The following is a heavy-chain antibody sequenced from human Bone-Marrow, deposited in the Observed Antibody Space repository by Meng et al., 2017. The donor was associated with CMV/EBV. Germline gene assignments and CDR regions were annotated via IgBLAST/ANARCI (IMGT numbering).Heavy chain of an antibody. J-gene: IGHJ6*02. CDR1: GFTFSSYW. Sequence: GGSLRLSCAASGFTFSSYWMHWVRQAPGKGLVWVSRINSDGSSTSYADSVKGRFTISRDNAKNTLYLQMNSLGAEDTAVYYCASDRRWVFGVVIYPYGMDVWGQGTTVTVSS. V-gene: IGHV3-74*01. CDR2: INSDGSST. D-gene: IGHD3-3*01. CDR3: ASDRRWVFGVVIYPYGMDV.